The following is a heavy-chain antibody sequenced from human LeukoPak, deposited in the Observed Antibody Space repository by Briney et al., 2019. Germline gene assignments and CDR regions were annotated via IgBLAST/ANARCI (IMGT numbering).Heavy chain of an antibody. CDR2: TVGNGGST. J-gene: IGHJ4*02. Sequence: PGGSLRLSCAASGFTFSSYAMSWVRQAPGKGLEWVSATVGNGGSTYYADSVKGRFTISRDNSKNTLYLQMNSLRAEDTALYYCARNEYETLDYWGQGNLVTVSS. CDR3: ARNEYETLDY. CDR1: GFTFSSYA. D-gene: IGHD1-14*01. V-gene: IGHV3-23*01.